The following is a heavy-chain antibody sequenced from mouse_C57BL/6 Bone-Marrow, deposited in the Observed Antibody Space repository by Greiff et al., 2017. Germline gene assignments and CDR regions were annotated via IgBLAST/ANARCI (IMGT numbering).Heavy chain of an antibody. CDR2: IYPGGGYT. V-gene: IGHV1-63*01. J-gene: IGHJ4*01. CDR1: GYTFTNYW. CDR3: ARSGGNYEYYYAMDY. D-gene: IGHD2-1*01. Sequence: LVESGAELVRPGTSVKMSCKASGYTFTNYWIGWAKQRPGHGLEWIGDIYPGGGYTNYNEKFKGKATLTADKSSSTAYMQFSSLTSEDSAIYYWARSGGNYEYYYAMDYGGQGPSVTVSS.